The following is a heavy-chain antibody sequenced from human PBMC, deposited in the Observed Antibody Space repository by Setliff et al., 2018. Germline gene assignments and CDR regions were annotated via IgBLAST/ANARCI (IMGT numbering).Heavy chain of an antibody. CDR3: ARGGDSGSYFLANHDAFDI. V-gene: IGHV4-39*07. D-gene: IGHD1-26*01. J-gene: IGHJ3*02. Sequence: PSETLSLTCTVSGGSISSSSYYWGWIRQPPGKGLEWIGSIHYSGSTYYNPSLKSRVTISIDTSKNQFSLKLISVTAADTAVYYCARGGDSGSYFLANHDAFDIWGQGTMVTVSS. CDR1: GGSISSSSYY. CDR2: IHYSGST.